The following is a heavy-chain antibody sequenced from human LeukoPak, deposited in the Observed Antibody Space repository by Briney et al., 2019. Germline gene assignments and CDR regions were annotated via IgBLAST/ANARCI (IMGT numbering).Heavy chain of an antibody. J-gene: IGHJ4*02. CDR3: ARQSGSYYPRRATSFDY. CDR1: GFTFSSYW. D-gene: IGHD1-26*01. CDR2: INSDGSST. Sequence: GGSLRLSCAASGFTFSSYWMHWVRQAPGKGLVWVSRINSDGSSTSYAVSVKGRFTISRDNAKNTLYLQMNSLRVEDTAVYYCARQSGSYYPRRATSFDYWGQGTLVTVSS. V-gene: IGHV3-74*01.